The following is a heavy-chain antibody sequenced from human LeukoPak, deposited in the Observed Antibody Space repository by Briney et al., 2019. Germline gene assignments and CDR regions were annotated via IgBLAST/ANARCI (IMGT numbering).Heavy chain of an antibody. J-gene: IGHJ4*02. CDR3: AKGIIRGAAAPLFDY. CDR1: GFTFDDYA. D-gene: IGHD2-15*01. V-gene: IGHV3-9*01. CDR2: ISWNSGSI. Sequence: GGSLRLSCVASGFTFDDYAMHWVRQAPGKGLEWVSGISWNSGSIGYADSVKGRFTISRDNAKNSLYLQMNSLRAEDTALYYCAKGIIRGAAAPLFDYWGQGTLVTVSS.